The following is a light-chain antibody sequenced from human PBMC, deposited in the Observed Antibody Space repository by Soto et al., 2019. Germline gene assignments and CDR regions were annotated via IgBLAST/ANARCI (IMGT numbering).Light chain of an antibody. Sequence: EIVLTQSPGTLSLSPGERATLSCRATQSVVNTYLAWYQQKPGQAPRLLIYGASSRATGIQHRFSGSGSGTDFTITISIVELEDFAVYYCKKDGRAPQTFGIGTKVEIK. V-gene: IGKV3-20*01. J-gene: IGKJ4*01. CDR1: QSVVNTY. CDR3: KKDGRAPQT. CDR2: GAS.